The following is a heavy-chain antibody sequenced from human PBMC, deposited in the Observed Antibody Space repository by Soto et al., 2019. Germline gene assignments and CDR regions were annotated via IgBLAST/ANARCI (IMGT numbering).Heavy chain of an antibody. V-gene: IGHV3-30-3*01. Sequence: HPGGSLRLSCAASGFTFSSYAMHWVRQAPGKGLEWVAVISYDGSNKYYADSVKGRFTISRVNSKNTLYLQMNSLRAEDTAVYYCARDRYTAGYFDYWGQGTLVTVSS. J-gene: IGHJ4*02. CDR1: GFTFSSYA. CDR3: ARDRYTAGYFDY. CDR2: ISYDGSNK. D-gene: IGHD5-18*01.